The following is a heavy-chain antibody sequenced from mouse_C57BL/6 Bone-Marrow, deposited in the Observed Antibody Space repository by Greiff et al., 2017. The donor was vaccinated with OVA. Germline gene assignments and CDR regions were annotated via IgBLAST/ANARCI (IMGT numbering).Heavy chain of an antibody. CDR1: GYTFTSYG. CDR3: ARSPDPRPYYFDY. CDR2: IYPRSGNT. Sequence: VQLQESGAELARPGASVKLSCKASGYTFTSYGISWVKQRTGQGLEWIGEIYPRSGNTYYNEKFKGKATLTADKSSSTAYMELRSLTSEDSAVYFCARSPDPRPYYFDYWGQGTTLTVSS. V-gene: IGHV1-81*01. J-gene: IGHJ2*01.